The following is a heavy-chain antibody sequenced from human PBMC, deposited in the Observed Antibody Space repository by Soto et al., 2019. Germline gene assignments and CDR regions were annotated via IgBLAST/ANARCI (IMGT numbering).Heavy chain of an antibody. D-gene: IGHD3-9*01. J-gene: IGHJ4*02. V-gene: IGHV3-30-3*01. Sequence: PGGSLRLSCAASGFTFSDYAMHWVRQAPGKGLEWVAFISYDGTQKYYADSVKGRFTISRDYSKNMLYLQMDSLRAEDTAVYYSARERTGFYISHWGQGTLVTVSS. CDR3: ARERTGFYISH. CDR2: ISYDGTQK. CDR1: GFTFSDYA.